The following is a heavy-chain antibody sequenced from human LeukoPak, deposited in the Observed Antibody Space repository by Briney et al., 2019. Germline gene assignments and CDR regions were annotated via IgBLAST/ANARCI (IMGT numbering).Heavy chain of an antibody. CDR3: ARQYRRATSDF. Sequence: PSETLSLTCTVSGDSISTSNYYWGWVRQPPGKGLEWIGSVFYNGKTYSNAPLKSRVTMSADTSKNQFSLKLTSVTAADTAVYYCARQYRRATSDFWGQGTLVTVSS. CDR2: VFYNGKT. J-gene: IGHJ4*02. CDR1: GDSISTSNYY. V-gene: IGHV4-39*01. D-gene: IGHD2-2*01.